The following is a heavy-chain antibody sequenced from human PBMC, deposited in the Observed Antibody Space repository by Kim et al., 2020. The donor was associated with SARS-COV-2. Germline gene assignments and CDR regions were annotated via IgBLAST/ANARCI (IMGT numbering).Heavy chain of an antibody. CDR3: ARDNTSCWVVITSGLDD. Sequence: LKSRVTISVDTSKNQFSPKLSSVTAADTAVYYCARDNTSCWVVITSGLDDWGQGTTVTVSS. D-gene: IGHD3-22*01. V-gene: IGHV4-34*01. J-gene: IGHJ6*02.